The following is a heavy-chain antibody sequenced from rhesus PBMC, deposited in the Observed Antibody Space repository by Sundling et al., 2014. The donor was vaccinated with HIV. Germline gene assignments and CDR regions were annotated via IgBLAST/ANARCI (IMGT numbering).Heavy chain of an antibody. CDR3: ARGNSLDS. CDR2: IYGNSGST. J-gene: IGHJ6*01. D-gene: IGHD1-32*01. CDR1: GASISSTNW. Sequence: QVQLQESGPGLVKPSEILSLTCAVSGASISSTNWWSWIRQYPGKGLEWIGSIYGNSGSTYYSPSLQSRVLISKDTSKNQFSLELSPVTAADTAVYYCARGNSLDSWGQGAVVTVSS. V-gene: IGHV4-65*02.